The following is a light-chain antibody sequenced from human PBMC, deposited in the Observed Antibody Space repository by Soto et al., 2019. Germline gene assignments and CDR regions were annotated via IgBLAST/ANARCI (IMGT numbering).Light chain of an antibody. CDR1: SSDIGGYNY. J-gene: IGLJ1*01. Sequence: QSVLTQPASVSGSPGQSITISCSGTSSDIGGYNYVSWYQQHPGKAPKLLIYEVSHRPSRVSNRFSASKSGNTASLTISGLQTEDEADSYCSSYTSSTTLYVFGTGTKVTVL. CDR2: EVS. V-gene: IGLV2-14*01. CDR3: SSYTSSTTLYV.